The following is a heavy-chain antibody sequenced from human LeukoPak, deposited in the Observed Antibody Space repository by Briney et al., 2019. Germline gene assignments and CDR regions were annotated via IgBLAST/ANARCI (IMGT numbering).Heavy chain of an antibody. CDR2: INHSGST. Sequence: SETLSLTCAVYGVSFSGYYWSWIRQPPGKGLEWFGEINHSGSTNYNPSLKSRVTISVDTSKNQFSLKLSSVTAADTAVYYCARAYCGGDCSYYYGMDVWGQGTTVTVSS. V-gene: IGHV4-34*01. CDR1: GVSFSGYY. J-gene: IGHJ6*02. D-gene: IGHD2-21*02. CDR3: ARAYCGGDCSYYYGMDV.